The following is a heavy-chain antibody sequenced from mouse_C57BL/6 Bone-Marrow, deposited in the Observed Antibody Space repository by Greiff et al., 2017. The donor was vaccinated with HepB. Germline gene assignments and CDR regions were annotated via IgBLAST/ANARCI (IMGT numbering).Heavy chain of an antibody. CDR1: GYTFTDYY. D-gene: IGHD2-3*01. V-gene: IGHV1-26*01. CDR3: ATIYDGYYVGFAY. CDR2: INPNNGGT. J-gene: IGHJ3*01. Sequence: EVQLQQSGPELVKPGASVKISCKASGYTFTDYYMNWVKQSHGKSLEWIGDINPNNGGTSYNQKFKGKATLTVDKSSSTAYMELRSLTSEDSAVYYCATIYDGYYVGFAYWGQGTLVTVSA.